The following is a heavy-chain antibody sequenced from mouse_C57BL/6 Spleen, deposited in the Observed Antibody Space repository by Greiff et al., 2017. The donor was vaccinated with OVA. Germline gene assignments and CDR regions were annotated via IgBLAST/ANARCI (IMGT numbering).Heavy chain of an antibody. J-gene: IGHJ4*01. CDR1: GFTFSSYA. D-gene: IGHD4-1*01. CDR3: AREANWDVDYAMDY. V-gene: IGHV5-4*01. CDR2: ISAGGSYT. Sequence: DVMLVESGGGLVKPGGSLKLSCAASGFTFSSYAMSWVRQTPEKRLEWVATISAGGSYTYYPDHVKGRFTISRDKAKNNPYLQMSHLKSEDTAMYYCAREANWDVDYAMDYWGQGTSVTVSS.